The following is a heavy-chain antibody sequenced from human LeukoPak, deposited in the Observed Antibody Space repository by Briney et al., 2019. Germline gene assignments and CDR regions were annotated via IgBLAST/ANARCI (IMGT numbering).Heavy chain of an antibody. Sequence: GGSLRLSCAASGFTFSSYSMNWVRQAPGKGLEWVSSISSSSSYIYYADSVKGRFTISRDNAKNSLYLQMNSLRAEDTAVYYCAREYCSGGSCHSVWFDPWGQGTLVTVSS. CDR3: AREYCSGGSCHSVWFDP. D-gene: IGHD2-15*01. CDR1: GFTFSSYS. J-gene: IGHJ5*02. V-gene: IGHV3-21*01. CDR2: ISSSSSYI.